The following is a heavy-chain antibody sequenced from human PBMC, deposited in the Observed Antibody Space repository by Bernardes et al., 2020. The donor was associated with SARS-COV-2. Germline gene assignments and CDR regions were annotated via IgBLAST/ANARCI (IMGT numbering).Heavy chain of an antibody. J-gene: IGHJ5*02. V-gene: IGHV3-23*01. D-gene: IGHD3-3*01. CDR1: DFTFSDYA. CDR2: ISSSGDTT. CDR3: AREILSRRVLFGVVITRRNWFDP. Sequence: GGSLRLSCVASDFTFSDYAMNWVRQAPGKGLEWVSSISSSGDTTFYADSVKGRFTISRDNSKNTLYLQMNSLRAEDTAVYYCAREILSRRVLFGVVITRRNWFDPWGQGTLVTVSS.